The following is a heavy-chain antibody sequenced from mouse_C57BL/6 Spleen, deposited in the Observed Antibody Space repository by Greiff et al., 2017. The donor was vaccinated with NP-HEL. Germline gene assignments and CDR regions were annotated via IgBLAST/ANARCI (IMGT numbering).Heavy chain of an antibody. CDR2: IYPGDGDT. CDR3: AREGTVVAYYFDY. CDR1: GYAFSSSW. D-gene: IGHD1-1*01. Sequence: VQLQQSGAELARPGASVKLSCKASGYAFSSSWMNWVKQRPGKGLEWIGRIYPGDGDTNYNGKFKGKATLTADKSSSTAYMQLSSLTSEDSAVYFCAREGTVVAYYFDYWGQGTTLTVSS. J-gene: IGHJ2*01. V-gene: IGHV1-82*01.